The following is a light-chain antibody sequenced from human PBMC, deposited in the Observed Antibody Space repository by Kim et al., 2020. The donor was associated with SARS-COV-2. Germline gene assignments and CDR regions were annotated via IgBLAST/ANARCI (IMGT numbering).Light chain of an antibody. CDR1: QSISSSY. J-gene: IGKJ2*01. V-gene: IGKV3-20*01. CDR3: QQYGSSPYT. CDR2: GAS. Sequence: EIVLTQSPGTLSLSPGERATLSCRASQSISSSYLAWYQQKPGQAPRLLIYGASNRATGIPDTFSGSGSGTDFTLTIDILESEDFAVYYCQQYGSSPYTFGQGTKLEI.